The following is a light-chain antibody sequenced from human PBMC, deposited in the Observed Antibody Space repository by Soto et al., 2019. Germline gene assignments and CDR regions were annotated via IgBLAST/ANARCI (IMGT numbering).Light chain of an antibody. V-gene: IGKV1-5*03. CDR3: QQYSSLYT. CDR2: KAS. J-gene: IGKJ2*01. CDR1: QSISSW. Sequence: DIQMTQSHSTLSASVGYRVTITCRASQSISSWLAWYQQKPGKAPKLLIYKASSLESGVPSRFSGSGSGTEFTLTISSLQPDDSATYYCQQYSSLYTFGQGTKLEI.